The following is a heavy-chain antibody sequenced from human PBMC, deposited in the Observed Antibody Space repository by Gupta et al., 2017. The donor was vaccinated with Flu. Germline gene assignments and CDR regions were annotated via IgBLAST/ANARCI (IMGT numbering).Heavy chain of an antibody. D-gene: IGHD3-9*01. Sequence: QVQLVQSGAEVKKPGASVKVSCKASGYTFTGYYMHWVRQAPGQGLEWMGWINPNSGGTNYAQKFQGRVTMTRDTSISTAYMELSRLRSDDTAVYYCARSLLTGYFQYYFDYWGQGTLVTVSS. J-gene: IGHJ4*02. CDR2: INPNSGGT. V-gene: IGHV1-2*02. CDR1: GYTFTGYY. CDR3: ARSLLTGYFQYYFDY.